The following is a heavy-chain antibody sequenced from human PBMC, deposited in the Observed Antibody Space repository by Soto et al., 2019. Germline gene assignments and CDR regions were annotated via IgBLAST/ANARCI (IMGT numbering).Heavy chain of an antibody. V-gene: IGHV3-21*01. CDR3: ARDTYSSSPRCLNPIDC. Sequence: EVQLVESGGGLVKPGGSLRLSCAGSGFPFSNYSMNWLRQAPGKGLEWVSSITGSTSYIYYADSVKGRFTISRDNAKNSLYMQMNTHRAEETAVYFCARDTYSSSPRCLNPIDCWGQVTLVSVSS. CDR2: ITGSTSYI. CDR1: GFPFSNYS. D-gene: IGHD2-2*01. J-gene: IGHJ4*02.